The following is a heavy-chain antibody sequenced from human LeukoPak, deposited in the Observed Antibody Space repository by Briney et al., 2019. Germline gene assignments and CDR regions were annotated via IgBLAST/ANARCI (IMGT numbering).Heavy chain of an antibody. J-gene: IGHJ4*02. CDR3: GKDHFNEAYCGGDCLYYFDY. CDR1: GFTFSSYG. Sequence: GGSLRLSCAASGFTFSSYGMHWVRQAPGKGLEWVTVISYDGSNKYYADSVKGRFTISRDNSKNTLYLQMNSLRAEDTPVYYCGKDHFNEAYCGGDCLYYFDYWGQGTLVTVSS. D-gene: IGHD2-21*02. V-gene: IGHV3-30*18. CDR2: ISYDGSNK.